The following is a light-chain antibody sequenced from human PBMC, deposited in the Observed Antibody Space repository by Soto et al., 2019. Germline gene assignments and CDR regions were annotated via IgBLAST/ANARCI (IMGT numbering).Light chain of an antibody. CDR2: GAS. CDR1: QTFGSTY. Sequence: ESVLTQSQGTLSLSPGERVTLSCRASQTFGSTYLAWYQQRPGQSPRLLIYGASRRASGIPDRFRGSGSGTDFTLTISRLEPEDFAVYYCQQFGTSPLXTFGQRTK. CDR3: QQFGTSPLXT. V-gene: IGKV3-20*01. J-gene: IGKJ2*01.